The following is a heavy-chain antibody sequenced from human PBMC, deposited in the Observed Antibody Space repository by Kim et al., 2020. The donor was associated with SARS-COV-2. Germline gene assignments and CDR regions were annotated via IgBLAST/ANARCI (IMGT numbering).Heavy chain of an antibody. D-gene: IGHD3-16*01. CDR2: IKSDGSIT. J-gene: IGHJ5*02. Sequence: GGSLRLSCAASGFTFSNYWMHWVRQAPGKGLLWVSRIKSDGSITDYADSVKGRFTISRDNAKNTLYLQMNSLRVEDTAVYYCAKDPSMEVMIAYNWCVPWGKGTLVTVS. CDR1: GFTFSNYW. CDR3: AKDPSMEVMIAYNWCVP. V-gene: IGHV3-74*01.